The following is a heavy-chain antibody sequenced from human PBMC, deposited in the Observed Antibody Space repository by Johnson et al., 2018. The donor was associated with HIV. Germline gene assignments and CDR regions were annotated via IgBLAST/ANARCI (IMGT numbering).Heavy chain of an antibody. D-gene: IGHD2-8*02. Sequence: HVQLVESGGGVVQPGRSLRLSCAASGFNFSSYGMHWVRQAPGKGLEWVAVIWYDGSNKYYADSVKGRFTISRDNAKNSLYLQMNSLRDEDTAVYYCGRESTGAGTGFDSWGQGKMVTVSS. J-gene: IGHJ3*02. CDR3: GRESTGAGTGFDS. CDR1: GFNFSSYG. CDR2: IWYDGSNK. V-gene: IGHV3-33*01.